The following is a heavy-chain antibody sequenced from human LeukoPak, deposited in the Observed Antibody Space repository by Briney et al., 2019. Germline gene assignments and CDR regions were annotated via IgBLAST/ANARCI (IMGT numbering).Heavy chain of an antibody. Sequence: GESLKISCRGSGYSFTSYWIGWVRQMPGKGLEWMGIIDPADSETAYSPSFQGQVTFSADKSISTAYMQWSSLKASDTAMYYCARYSGYEGGTDNWGQGTLVTVSS. CDR3: ARYSGYEGGTDN. J-gene: IGHJ4*02. CDR1: GYSFTSYW. D-gene: IGHD5-12*01. V-gene: IGHV5-51*01. CDR2: IDPADSET.